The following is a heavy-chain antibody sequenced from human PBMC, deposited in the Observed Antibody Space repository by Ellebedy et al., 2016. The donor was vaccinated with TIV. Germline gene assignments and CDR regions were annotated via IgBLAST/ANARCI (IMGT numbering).Heavy chain of an antibody. V-gene: IGHV3-48*02. Sequence: GESLKISCAASGFTFSSYSMNWVRQAPGKGLEWVSHISLSSSTIYYADAVKGRFTISRDNAKNSLYLQMNSLRDEDTAVYYCVRDPDSLDYWGQGTLVTVSS. CDR1: GFTFSSYS. CDR2: ISLSSSTI. J-gene: IGHJ4*02. CDR3: VRDPDSLDY. D-gene: IGHD4-11*01.